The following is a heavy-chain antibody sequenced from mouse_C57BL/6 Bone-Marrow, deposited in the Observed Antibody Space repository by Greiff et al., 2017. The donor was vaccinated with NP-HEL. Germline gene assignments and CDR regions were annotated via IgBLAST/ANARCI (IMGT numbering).Heavy chain of an antibody. CDR2: ISSGGSYT. V-gene: IGHV5-6*02. D-gene: IGHD1-1*01. CDR3: ARRSYYYGSSYWYFDV. Sequence: EVKVVESGGDLVKPGGSLKLSCAASGFTFNSYGMSWVRQTPDKRLEWVATISSGGSYTYYPDSVKGRFTISRDNAKNTLYLQMSSLKSEDTAMYYCARRSYYYGSSYWYFDVWGTGTTVTVSS. J-gene: IGHJ1*03. CDR1: GFTFNSYG.